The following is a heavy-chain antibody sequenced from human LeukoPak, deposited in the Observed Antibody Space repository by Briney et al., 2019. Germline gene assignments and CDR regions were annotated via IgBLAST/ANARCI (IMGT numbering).Heavy chain of an antibody. D-gene: IGHD3-3*01. Sequence: GGSLRLSCAASGFTVSSNYMSWVRQAPGKGLEWGSVIYSGGSTYYADSVKGRFTISRDNAKNSLSLQMNSLRVEDTALYYCARGGISIFGVVIYMDVWGKGTTVTVSS. CDR1: GFTVSSNY. J-gene: IGHJ6*03. V-gene: IGHV3-53*01. CDR3: ARGGISIFGVVIYMDV. CDR2: IYSGGST.